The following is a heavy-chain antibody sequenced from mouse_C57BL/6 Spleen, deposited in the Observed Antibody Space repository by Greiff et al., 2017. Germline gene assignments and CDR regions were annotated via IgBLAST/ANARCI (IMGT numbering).Heavy chain of an antibody. Sequence: EVQLQQSGPELVMPGASVKMSCKASGYTFTDYNMHWVKQSHGKSLEWIGYINPNNGGTSYNQKFKGKATLTVNKSSSTAYMELRSLTSEDSAVYYGAKVYSCGGSCWYIDFWGTGTSVTVSS. V-gene: IGHV1-22*01. CDR2: INPNNGGT. CDR3: AKVYSCGGSCWYIDF. D-gene: IGHD1-3*01. J-gene: IGHJ1*03. CDR1: GYTFTDYN.